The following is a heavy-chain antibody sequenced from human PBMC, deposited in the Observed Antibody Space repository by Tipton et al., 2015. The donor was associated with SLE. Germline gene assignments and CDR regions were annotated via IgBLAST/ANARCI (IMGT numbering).Heavy chain of an antibody. V-gene: IGHV4-34*01. CDR2: IYHSGST. J-gene: IGHJ2*01. Sequence: GLVKPSETLSLTCAVYGGSFSGYYWSWIRQPPGKGLEWIGEIYHSGSTNYNPSLKSRVTISVDKSKNQFSLKLSSVTAADTAVYYCARDYYYDLWGRGTLVTVSS. CDR1: GGSFSGYY. CDR3: ARDYYYDL. D-gene: IGHD3-10*01.